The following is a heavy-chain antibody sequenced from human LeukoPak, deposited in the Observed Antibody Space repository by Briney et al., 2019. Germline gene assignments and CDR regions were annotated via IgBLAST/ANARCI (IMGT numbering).Heavy chain of an antibody. Sequence: ASVKVSCKASGYTFTSYPLHWVRQAPGQRLEWMGWINAGNGNTKYSQKSQGRVTITRDTSASTAYMELSSLRSEDTAVYYCARNRGVGVNYFDYWGQGTLVTVSS. CDR2: INAGNGNT. J-gene: IGHJ4*02. D-gene: IGHD1-26*01. V-gene: IGHV1-3*01. CDR3: ARNRGVGVNYFDY. CDR1: GYTFTSYP.